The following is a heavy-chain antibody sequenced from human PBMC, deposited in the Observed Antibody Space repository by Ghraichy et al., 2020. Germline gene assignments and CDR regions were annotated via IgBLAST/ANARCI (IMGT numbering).Heavy chain of an antibody. CDR1: GFTFSSYA. CDR2: ISGSGGST. J-gene: IGHJ4*02. CDR3: AKDDHDYGDY. Sequence: GESLNISCAASGFTFSSYAMSWVRQAPGKGLEWVSAISGSGGSTYYADSVKGRFTISRDNSKNTLYLQMNSLRAEDTAVYYCAKDDHDYGDYWGQGTLVTVSS. V-gene: IGHV3-23*01.